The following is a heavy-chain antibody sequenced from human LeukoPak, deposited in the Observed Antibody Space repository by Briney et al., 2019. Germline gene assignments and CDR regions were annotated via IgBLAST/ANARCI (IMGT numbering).Heavy chain of an antibody. Sequence: SETLSLTCTVSGGSISSYYWSWIRQPAGKGLEWIGRIYTSGSITYNPSLKSRVSMSVDTSKNQFSLKLNSVTAADTAVYYCARVTGYMIEDYFDYWGQGTLVTVSS. CDR2: IYTSGSI. J-gene: IGHJ4*02. CDR1: GGSISSYY. CDR3: ARVTGYMIEDYFDY. V-gene: IGHV4-4*07. D-gene: IGHD3-9*01.